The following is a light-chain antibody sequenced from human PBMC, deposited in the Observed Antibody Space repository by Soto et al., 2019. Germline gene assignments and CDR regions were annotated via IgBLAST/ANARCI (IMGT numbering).Light chain of an antibody. CDR3: QQSNINPWT. CDR2: GAS. J-gene: IGKJ1*01. Sequence: IRLTQSPCSLSASVGDRGTIPCRASQGISTFLAWYQQKPGKAPKLLIYGASTWQSGVPSRFSGSGSGTDFTLTISSLQPEDFASYYCQQSNINPWTFGQGTKVDI. V-gene: IGKV1-9*01. CDR1: QGISTF.